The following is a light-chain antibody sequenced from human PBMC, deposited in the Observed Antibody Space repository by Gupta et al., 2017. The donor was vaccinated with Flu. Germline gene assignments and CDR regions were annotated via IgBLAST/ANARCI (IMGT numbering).Light chain of an antibody. CDR3: QQYYSTPYS. CDR1: QSVLYSSNNKNY. Sequence: DIVMTQSPDSLAVSLGERATINCKSSQSVLYSSNNKNYLAWYQQKAGQPPKLLIYWASTRESGVPDRFSGSGSGTDFTLTISSLQAEDVAVYYCQQYYSTPYSCGQGTKLEIK. V-gene: IGKV4-1*01. J-gene: IGKJ2*03. CDR2: WAS.